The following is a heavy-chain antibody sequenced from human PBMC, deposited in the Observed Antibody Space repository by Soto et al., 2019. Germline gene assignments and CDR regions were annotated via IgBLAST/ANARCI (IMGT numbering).Heavy chain of an antibody. J-gene: IGHJ6*02. V-gene: IGHV1-69*01. CDR1: GGTFSSYA. CDR2: IIPIFGTA. CDR3: AGNIVVVNAPYYYGMDV. Sequence: QVQLVQSGAEVKKPGSSVKVSCKASGGTFSSYAISWVRQAPGQGLEWMGGIIPIFGTANYAQKFQGRVTITADESTGTAYMEVGSPRSEDTAVYYCAGNIVVVNAPYYYGMDVWGQGTTVTVSS. D-gene: IGHD2-21*01.